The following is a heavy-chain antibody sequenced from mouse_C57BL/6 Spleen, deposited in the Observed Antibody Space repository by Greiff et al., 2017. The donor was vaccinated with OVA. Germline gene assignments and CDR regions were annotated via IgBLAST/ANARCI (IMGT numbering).Heavy chain of an antibody. Sequence: EVQLQQSGPELVKPGASVKIPCKASGYTFTDYNMDWVKQSHGKSLEWIGDINPNNGGTIYNQKFKGKATLTVDKSSSTAYMELRSLTSEDTAVYYCERKYYGSSYDAMDYWGQGTSVTVSS. CDR3: ERKYYGSSYDAMDY. V-gene: IGHV1-18*01. CDR1: GYTFTDYN. CDR2: INPNNGGT. D-gene: IGHD1-1*01. J-gene: IGHJ4*01.